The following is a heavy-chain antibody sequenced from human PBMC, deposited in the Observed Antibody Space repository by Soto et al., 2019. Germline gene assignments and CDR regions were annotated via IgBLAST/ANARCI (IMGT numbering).Heavy chain of an antibody. CDR1: GGSISSSSYS. Sequence: PSETLSLTCPVSGGSISSSSYSWGWIRQPPGKGLEWIGSIYYSGSTYYNPSLKSRVTISVDTSKNQFSLKLSSVTAADTAVYYCARHHKYCSSTRCYEYFQYWGQGTLVTVSS. CDR3: ARHHKYCSSTRCYEYFQY. CDR2: IYYSGST. D-gene: IGHD2-2*01. J-gene: IGHJ1*01. V-gene: IGHV4-39*01.